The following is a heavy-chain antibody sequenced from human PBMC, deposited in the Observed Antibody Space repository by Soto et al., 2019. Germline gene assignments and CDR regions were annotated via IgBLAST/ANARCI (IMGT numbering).Heavy chain of an antibody. Sequence: QVQLVQSGAEVKKPGASVKVSCQASGYTFSNYGITWVRQAPGQGPEWMGWISGYNGKTNYAQTLQGRVTMTTDTSTSTAYMELRSLRSDDTAVYYCARGGSSWSAEYYQHWGQGTLVIVSS. CDR1: GYTFSNYG. D-gene: IGHD6-13*01. CDR2: ISGYNGKT. CDR3: ARGGSSWSAEYYQH. J-gene: IGHJ1*01. V-gene: IGHV1-18*01.